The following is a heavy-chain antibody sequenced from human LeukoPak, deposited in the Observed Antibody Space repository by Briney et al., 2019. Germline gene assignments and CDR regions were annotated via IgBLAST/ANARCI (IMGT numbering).Heavy chain of an antibody. D-gene: IGHD3-10*01. V-gene: IGHV1-2*02. CDR3: ARGPIGGLDY. CDR1: EYTFTGFF. Sequence: ASVKASCKTSEYTFTGFFIHWVRQAPGQGLEWMGWINPNSGGTNYAQNFQGRVTMTRDTSISTAYMELGSLRSDDTAVYFCARGPIGGLDYWGQGTLVTVSS. CDR2: INPNSGGT. J-gene: IGHJ4*02.